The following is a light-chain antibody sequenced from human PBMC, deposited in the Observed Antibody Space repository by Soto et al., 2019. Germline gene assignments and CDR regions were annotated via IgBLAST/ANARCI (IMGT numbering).Light chain of an antibody. CDR1: QSVSSIY. Sequence: EIVLTQSPGTLSLSPGERATLSCRASQSVSSIYLAWYQQKPSQAPRLLIYGASSRATGIPDRFSGSGSGTDFTLTISRLEPEDFAVYYCQQYGSSRWTFGQGTKVEI. CDR2: GAS. J-gene: IGKJ1*01. V-gene: IGKV3-20*01. CDR3: QQYGSSRWT.